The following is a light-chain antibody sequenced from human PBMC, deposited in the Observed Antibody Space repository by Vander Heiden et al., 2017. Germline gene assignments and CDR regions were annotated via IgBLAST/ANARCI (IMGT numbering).Light chain of an antibody. CDR1: TSNIEGNS. CDR3: GTWDSSLSVVV. J-gene: IGLJ2*01. CDR2: DND. Sequence: QSVLTQPPSVSAASGQRVTISCSGSTSNIEGNSVSWYQQVPGTVPKLLIYDNDKRPSGIPDRFSGSKSATSATLVITGLQTGDEANYYCGTWDSSLSVVVFGGKTRLTVL. V-gene: IGLV1-51*01.